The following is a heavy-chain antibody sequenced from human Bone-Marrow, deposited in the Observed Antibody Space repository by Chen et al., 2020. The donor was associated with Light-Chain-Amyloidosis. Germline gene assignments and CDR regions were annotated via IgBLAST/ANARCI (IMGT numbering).Heavy chain of an antibody. Sequence: EVQLLESGGGLVQPGGSLRLSCVASGITFRSYAMNWVRQAPGKGLEWVSSDSGTIIITYYTDSVKGRFTTSRDNSKNTVYLQMSSLRADDTAVYYCATRYCSGGSCYSPYFEYWGQGTLVTVSS. D-gene: IGHD2-15*01. V-gene: IGHV3-23*01. CDR2: DSGTIIIT. CDR1: GITFRSYA. CDR3: ATRYCSGGSCYSPYFEY. J-gene: IGHJ4*02.